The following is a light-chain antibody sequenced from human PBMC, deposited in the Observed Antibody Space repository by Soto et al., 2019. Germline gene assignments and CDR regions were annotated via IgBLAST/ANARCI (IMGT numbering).Light chain of an antibody. J-gene: IGKJ1*01. V-gene: IGKV1-5*01. CDR1: QSISSW. Sequence: DSQMTQSPSTLSASVGDRVTITCRASQSISSWLAWYQQKPGKAPKLLIYDASSLESGVPSRFSGSGSGTEFTLTISSLQTDDFETYYCQQYNRWTFGQGTKVDIK. CDR2: DAS. CDR3: QQYNRWT.